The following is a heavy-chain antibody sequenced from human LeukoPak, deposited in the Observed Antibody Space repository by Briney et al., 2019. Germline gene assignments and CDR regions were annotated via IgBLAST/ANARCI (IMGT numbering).Heavy chain of an antibody. CDR2: IYYSGST. Sequence: PSETLSLTCTVSGGSISSGGYYWSWIRQHPGKGLEWIGYIYYSGSTYYNPSLKSRVSISVDTSKNQFSLKLSSVTAADTAVYYRARDYYDSSGYYAFDYWGQGTLVTVSS. J-gene: IGHJ4*02. CDR3: ARDYYDSSGYYAFDY. CDR1: GGSISSGGYY. D-gene: IGHD3-22*01. V-gene: IGHV4-31*03.